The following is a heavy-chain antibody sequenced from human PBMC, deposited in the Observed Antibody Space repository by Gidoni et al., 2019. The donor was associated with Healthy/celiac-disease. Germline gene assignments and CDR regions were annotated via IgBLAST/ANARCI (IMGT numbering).Heavy chain of an antibody. CDR2: INHSGST. J-gene: IGHJ6*02. CDR3: ARSRAVRGVTYYYYYGMDV. CDR1: GGSFSGSY. Sequence: QVQLQQWGAGLLKPSETLSLTCAVYGGSFSGSYWRWIRQPPGKGLEWIGEINHSGSTNYNPSLKSRVTISVDTSKNQFSLKLSSVTAADTAVYYCARSRAVRGVTYYYYYGMDVWGQGTTVTVSS. V-gene: IGHV4-34*01. D-gene: IGHD3-10*01.